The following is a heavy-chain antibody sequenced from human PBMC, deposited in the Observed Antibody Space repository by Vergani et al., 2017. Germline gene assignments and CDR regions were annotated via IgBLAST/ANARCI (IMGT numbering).Heavy chain of an antibody. D-gene: IGHD2-15*01. V-gene: IGHV3-23*01. CDR2: ISGSGGST. CDR1: GFTFSSYA. Sequence: EVQLLESGGGLVTPGGSLRLSCAASGFTFSSYAMSWVRQAPGKGLEWVSAISGSGGSTYYADSVKGRFTISRDNSKNTLYLQMNSLRAEDTAVYYCAKSKRAQTGGYIDYWGQGTLVTVSS. CDR3: AKSKRAQTGGYIDY. J-gene: IGHJ4*02.